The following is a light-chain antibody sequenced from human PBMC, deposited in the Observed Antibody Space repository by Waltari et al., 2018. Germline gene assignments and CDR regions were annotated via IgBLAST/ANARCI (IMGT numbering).Light chain of an antibody. CDR2: AAS. CDR1: QSISSY. V-gene: IGKV1-39*01. CDR3: QQSYSTPRT. Sequence: DIQMTQSPSSLSASVGDRVTITCRASQSISSYLNWYQQKPGKAPKLLIYAASSLQSGVPARCSGSGSGTDFTLTISSLQPEDCATYYCQQSYSTPRTFGQATKVEIK. J-gene: IGKJ1*01.